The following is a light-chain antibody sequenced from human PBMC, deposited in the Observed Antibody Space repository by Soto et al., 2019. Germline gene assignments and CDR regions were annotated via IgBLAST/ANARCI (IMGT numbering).Light chain of an antibody. CDR1: SSDVGGYNY. J-gene: IGLJ2*01. CDR3: SSYTAINTSGV. Sequence: QSALTQPASVSGSPGQSITISCTGTSSDVGGYNYVSWYQQHPGKAPQLMIFDVSNRPSGVSNRFSGSKSGYTASLTISGPQAEDEADYYCSSYTAINTSGVFDGGTKLTVL. V-gene: IGLV2-14*03. CDR2: DVS.